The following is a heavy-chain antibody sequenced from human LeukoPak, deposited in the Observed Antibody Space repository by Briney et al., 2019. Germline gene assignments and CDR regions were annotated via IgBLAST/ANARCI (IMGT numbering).Heavy chain of an antibody. CDR3: AKPHYYYDSSGYGY. D-gene: IGHD3-22*01. CDR1: GYTFTGYY. CDR2: INPNSGGT. J-gene: IGHJ4*02. Sequence: ASEKVSCKASGYTFTGYYMHWVRQAPGQGLEWMGWINPNSGGTNYAQKFQGRVTMTRDTSISTAYMELSRLRSDDTAVYYCAKPHYYYDSSGYGYWGQGTLVTVSS. V-gene: IGHV1-2*02.